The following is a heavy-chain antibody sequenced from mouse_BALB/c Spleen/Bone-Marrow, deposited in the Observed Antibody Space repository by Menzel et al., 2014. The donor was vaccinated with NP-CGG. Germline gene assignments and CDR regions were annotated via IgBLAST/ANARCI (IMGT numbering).Heavy chain of an antibody. Sequence: EVQLQQFGAELVKPGASVKLSCTASGFNIKDTYMHWVKQRPEQRLEWIGRIDSANGNTKYDPKFQGKATLTANTSANTTCLQLSRLTSEDTAVYLCVRSREYYFDYWGQGTTLTVSS. J-gene: IGHJ2*01. D-gene: IGHD1-1*01. CDR1: GFNIKDTY. CDR3: VRSREYYFDY. V-gene: IGHV14-3*02. CDR2: IDSANGNT.